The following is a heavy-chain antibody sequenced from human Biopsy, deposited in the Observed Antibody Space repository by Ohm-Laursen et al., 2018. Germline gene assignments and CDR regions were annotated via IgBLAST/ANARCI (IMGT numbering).Heavy chain of an antibody. CDR2: IIPLFGAP. D-gene: IGHD4-17*01. V-gene: IGHV1-69*01. J-gene: IGHJ5*02. CDR3: ARLAQIYGDSPFDP. CDR1: GGPFNNYA. Sequence: SSVKVSCKASGGPFNNYAFSWVRQAPGQGLEWMGGIIPLFGAPNYAQKFQGRLTITADESKSTTYMELSSLRSEDTAVYYCARLAQIYGDSPFDPWGQGTLVTVSS.